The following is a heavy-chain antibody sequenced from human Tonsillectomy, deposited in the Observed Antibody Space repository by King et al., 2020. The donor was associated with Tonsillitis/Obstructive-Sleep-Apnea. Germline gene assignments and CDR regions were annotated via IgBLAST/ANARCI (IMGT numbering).Heavy chain of an antibody. J-gene: IGHJ4*02. CDR3: ARGAGHGMGFDY. Sequence: VQLVESGGGLVQSGGSLRLSCAASGFTISSYWMSWVRQAPGKGLEWVANIKQDGSEKHYVDSVKGRFTIYRDNAKNSLYLQLNSLRAEDTAVYYCARGAGHGMGFDYWGQGGLVTDSS. D-gene: IGHD1-14*01. CDR1: GFTISSYW. CDR2: IKQDGSEK. V-gene: IGHV3-7*01.